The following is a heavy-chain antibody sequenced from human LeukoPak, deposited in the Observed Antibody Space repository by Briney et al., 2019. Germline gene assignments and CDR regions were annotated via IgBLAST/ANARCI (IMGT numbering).Heavy chain of an antibody. D-gene: IGHD3-16*01. Sequence: GGSLRLSCAASGFTFSSYSMSWVRQAPGQGLEWVGRIKSKTDGGTPDYAAPVNGRFTVSRDDSKNMLFLQMNSLKTEDTALYYCTTDSAYYGRWGQGTLVTVSS. CDR2: IKSKTDGGTP. J-gene: IGHJ4*02. CDR1: GFTFSSYS. V-gene: IGHV3-15*01. CDR3: TTDSAYYGR.